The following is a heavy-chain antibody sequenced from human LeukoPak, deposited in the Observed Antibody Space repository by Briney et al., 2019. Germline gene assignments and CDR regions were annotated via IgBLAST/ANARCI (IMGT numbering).Heavy chain of an antibody. CDR3: ARAPLLRYYDSSGYEFDY. CDR2: INPSSGGT. CDR1: GYTFTGYY. V-gene: IGHV1-2*02. Sequence: ASVKVSCKASGYTFTGYYMHWVRQAPGQGLEWMGWINPSSGGTNYAQKFQGRVTMTRDTSISTAYMELSRLRSDDTAVYYCARAPLLRYYDSSGYEFDYWGQGTLVTVSS. J-gene: IGHJ4*02. D-gene: IGHD3-22*01.